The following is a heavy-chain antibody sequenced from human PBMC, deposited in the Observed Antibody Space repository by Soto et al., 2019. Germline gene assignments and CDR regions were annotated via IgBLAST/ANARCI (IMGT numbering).Heavy chain of an antibody. CDR3: ASFVYYYDSSGYPPDY. J-gene: IGHJ4*02. V-gene: IGHV4-30-4*01. D-gene: IGHD3-22*01. Sequence: SETLSLTCTVSGGSISSGDYYWSWIRQPPGKGLEWIGYIYYSWSTYYNPSLKSRVTISVDTSKNQFSLKLSSVTAADTAVYYCASFVYYYDSSGYPPDYWGQGTLVTVSS. CDR2: IYYSWST. CDR1: GGSISSGDYY.